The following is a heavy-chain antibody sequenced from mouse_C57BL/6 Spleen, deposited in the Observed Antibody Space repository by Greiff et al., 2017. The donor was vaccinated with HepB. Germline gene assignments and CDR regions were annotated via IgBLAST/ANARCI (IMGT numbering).Heavy chain of an antibody. CDR2: IYPRSGNT. Sequence: VQLKESGAELARPGASVKLSCKASGYTFTSYGISWVKQRTGQGLEWIGEIYPRSGNTYYNEKFKGKATLTADKSSSTAYMELRSLTSEDSAVYFCARGAQAKAYWGQGTLVTVSA. D-gene: IGHD3-2*02. J-gene: IGHJ3*01. CDR3: ARGAQAKAY. V-gene: IGHV1-81*01. CDR1: GYTFTSYG.